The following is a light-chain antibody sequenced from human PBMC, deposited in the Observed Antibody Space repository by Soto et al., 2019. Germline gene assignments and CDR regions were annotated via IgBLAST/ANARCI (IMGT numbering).Light chain of an antibody. J-gene: IGKJ3*01. V-gene: IGKV3-11*01. CDR2: DAS. Sequence: EIVLTQSPATLSLSPGERATLSCRASPSVSSYLAWYQQTPGQAPMLLIYDASNRATGITARFSGSGSGTDFTLTSSSLEPEDFAVYYYQQRSNWPLFNFGPGTKVDIK. CDR3: QQRSNWPLFN. CDR1: PSVSSY.